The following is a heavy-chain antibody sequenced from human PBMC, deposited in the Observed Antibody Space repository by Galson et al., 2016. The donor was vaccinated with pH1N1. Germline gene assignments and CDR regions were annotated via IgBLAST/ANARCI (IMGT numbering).Heavy chain of an antibody. J-gene: IGHJ4*02. CDR1: GGSISSSSYY. CDR3: ARRQVGGTGTFDS. Sequence: ETLSLTCTVSGGSISSSSYYWGWIRQPPGKGLEWIGIIYYSGSTYYTASLKSRVTIYVDTSKNQFSLKLNSVTAADTAVYYCARRQVGGTGTFDSWGQGTLVTVSS. CDR2: IYYSGST. V-gene: IGHV4-39*01. D-gene: IGHD1-26*01.